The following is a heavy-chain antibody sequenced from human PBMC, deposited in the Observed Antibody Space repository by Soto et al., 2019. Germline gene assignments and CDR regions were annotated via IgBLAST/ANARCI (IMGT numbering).Heavy chain of an antibody. CDR2: INSEGSSR. D-gene: IGHD3-22*01. J-gene: IGHJ4*02. V-gene: IGHV3-74*01. CDR3: AREATYSSGRGMDV. Sequence: EVQLVESGGGSVQPGGSLRLHCAASGFTFSSHWMYWVRQAPGKGLFWVSRINSEGSSRRYADSVNGRFTVSRDNAKNTLYMQMNSVRAEDTAVYYCAREATYSSGRGMDVWGQGTLVTVSS. CDR1: GFTFSSHW.